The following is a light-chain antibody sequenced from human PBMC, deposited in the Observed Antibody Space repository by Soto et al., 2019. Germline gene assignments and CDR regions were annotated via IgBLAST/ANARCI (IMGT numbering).Light chain of an antibody. V-gene: IGKV2-30*02. CDR3: LQYNNWPPETWT. CDR1: QSLVHSDGNTY. J-gene: IGKJ1*01. CDR2: KAS. Sequence: IVLTQSPLSLPVTLGQPASISCRSSQSLVHSDGNTYLNWFQQRPGQSPRRLIYKASNRDSGVPDRFSGSGSGTDFTLSISRVEADDVGVYFCLQYNNWPPETWTFGPGTKVDIK.